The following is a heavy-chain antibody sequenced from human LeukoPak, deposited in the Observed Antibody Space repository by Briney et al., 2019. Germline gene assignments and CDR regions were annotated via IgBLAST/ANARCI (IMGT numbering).Heavy chain of an antibody. CDR1: GFTFSAYW. D-gene: IGHD6-13*01. CDR3: ARVGSSSRNYYYYYMDV. V-gene: IGHV3-7*01. Sequence: GGSLRLSCAASGFTFSAYWMNWVRQAPGKGLEWVANVNQDGSEKYYVDSVKGRFTISRDNAKNTLYLQMNSLRAEDTAVYYCARVGSSSRNYYYYYMDVWGKGTTVTVSS. J-gene: IGHJ6*03. CDR2: VNQDGSEK.